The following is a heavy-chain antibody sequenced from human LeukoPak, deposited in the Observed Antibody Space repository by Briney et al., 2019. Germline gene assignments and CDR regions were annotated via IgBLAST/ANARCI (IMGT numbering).Heavy chain of an antibody. J-gene: IGHJ4*02. CDR3: AKDIRSRSSGWTNFDY. CDR2: ISWNSGSI. V-gene: IGHV3-9*01. D-gene: IGHD6-19*01. CDR1: GFTFDDYA. Sequence: GGSLRLSCAASGFTFDDYAMHWVRQAPGKGLEWVSGISWNSGSIGYADSVKGRFTTSRDNAKNSLYLQMNSLRAEDTALYYCAKDIRSRSSGWTNFDYWGQGTLVTVSS.